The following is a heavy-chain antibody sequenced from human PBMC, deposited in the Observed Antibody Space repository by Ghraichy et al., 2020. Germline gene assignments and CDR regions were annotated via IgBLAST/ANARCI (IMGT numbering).Heavy chain of an antibody. D-gene: IGHD3-3*01. CDR1: GGSISSYY. CDR2: IYYSGST. J-gene: IGHJ4*02. Sequence: SETLSLTCTVSGGSISSYYWSWIRQPPGKGLEWIGYIYYSGSTNYNPSLKSRVTISVDTSKNQFSLKLSSVTAADTAVYYCARGTIFTFGTGYWGQGTLVTVSS. V-gene: IGHV4-59*01. CDR3: ARGTIFTFGTGY.